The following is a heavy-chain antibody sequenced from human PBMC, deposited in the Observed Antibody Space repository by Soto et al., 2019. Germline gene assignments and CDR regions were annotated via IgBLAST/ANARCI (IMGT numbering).Heavy chain of an antibody. D-gene: IGHD5-18*01. CDR3: AISWIQIWLIDY. V-gene: IGHV3-30-3*01. CDR2: ISYDGSNK. CDR1: GFTFSSYA. Sequence: PGGSLRLSCAASGFTFSSYAMHWVRQAPGKGLEWVAVISYDGSNKYYADSVKGRFTISRDNSKNTLYLQMNSLRAEDTAVYYYAISWIQIWLIDYWGQGTLVTVSS. J-gene: IGHJ4*02.